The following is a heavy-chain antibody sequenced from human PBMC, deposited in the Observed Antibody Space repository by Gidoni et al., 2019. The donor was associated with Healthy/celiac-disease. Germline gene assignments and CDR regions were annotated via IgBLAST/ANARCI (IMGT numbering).Heavy chain of an antibody. Sequence: QVTLRESGPALVKPTQTLTLTCTFSGFSLSTSGMCVSWIRQPPGKALEWLARIDWDDDKYYSTSLKTRLTISKDTSKNQVVLTMTNMDPVDTATYYCARTQSNYGDYCSGFDYWGQGTLVTVSS. V-gene: IGHV2-70*15. J-gene: IGHJ4*02. CDR3: ARTQSNYGDYCSGFDY. CDR2: IDWDDDK. CDR1: GFSLSTSGMC. D-gene: IGHD4-17*01.